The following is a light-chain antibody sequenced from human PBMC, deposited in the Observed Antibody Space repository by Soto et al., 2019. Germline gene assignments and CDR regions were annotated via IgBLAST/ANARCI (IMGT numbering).Light chain of an antibody. J-gene: IGKJ1*01. CDR2: GAS. V-gene: IGKV3D-15*02. Sequence: IVITQSPATLSVSPGERATLSCRASQSVSSNLAWYQQKPGQAPRLLIYGASTRATGIPDRFSGSGSGTDFTLTISSLEPEDFAVYYCQQYGSSPWAFGQGTKVDIK. CDR1: QSVSSN. CDR3: QQYGSSPWA.